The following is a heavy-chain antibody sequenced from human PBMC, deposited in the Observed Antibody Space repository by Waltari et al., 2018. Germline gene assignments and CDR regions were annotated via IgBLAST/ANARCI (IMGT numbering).Heavy chain of an antibody. J-gene: IGHJ4*02. Sequence: QVQLQESGPGLVKPSQTLSLTCTVSGCSISSGRYYWSWIRQPAGKGLEWIGYIYNSGSTNYNPSLKSRVTISVDTSKNQFSLKLSSVTAADTAVYYCARGSGSTPSYWGQGTLVTVSS. CDR1: GCSISSGRYY. D-gene: IGHD3-10*01. CDR3: ARGSGSTPSY. CDR2: IYNSGST. V-gene: IGHV4-61*09.